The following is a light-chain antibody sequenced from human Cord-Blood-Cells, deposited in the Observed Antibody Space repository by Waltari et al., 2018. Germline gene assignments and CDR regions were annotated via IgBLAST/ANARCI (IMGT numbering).Light chain of an antibody. CDR2: EVS. CDR3: SSDAGSNNFVV. Sequence: QSALTQPPSASGSPGQSVTIPCTGTSSDVGGYNYVSWYQQHPGKAPKLMFYEVSKRPSGVPDRFSGSKSGNTASLTVSGLQAEDEADYYCSSDAGSNNFVVFGGGTKLTVL. J-gene: IGLJ2*01. V-gene: IGLV2-8*01. CDR1: SSDVGGYNY.